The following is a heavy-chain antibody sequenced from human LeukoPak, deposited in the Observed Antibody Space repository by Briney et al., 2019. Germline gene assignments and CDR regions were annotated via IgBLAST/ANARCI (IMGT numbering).Heavy chain of an antibody. D-gene: IGHD1-26*01. CDR2: IYTSGNT. CDR3: ARDSGNYPYYFDY. CDR1: GDSISSYY. Sequence: KPSETLSLTCTVSGDSISSYYWSWIRQPAGKGLEWIGRIYTSGNTNYNPSLKSRVTMSLDTSKNQFSLKLNSVTAADTAVYYCARDSGNYPYYFDYWGQGTLVTVSS. J-gene: IGHJ4*02. V-gene: IGHV4-4*07.